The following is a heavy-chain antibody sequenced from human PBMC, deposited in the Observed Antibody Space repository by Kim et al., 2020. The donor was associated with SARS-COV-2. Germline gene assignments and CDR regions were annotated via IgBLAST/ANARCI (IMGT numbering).Heavy chain of an antibody. V-gene: IGHV4-34*01. CDR2: INHSGST. CDR1: GGSFSGYY. D-gene: IGHD6-13*01. CDR3: ARKPFIAAAGTNYFQH. J-gene: IGHJ1*01. Sequence: SETLSLTCAVYGGSFSGYYWSWIRQPPGKGLEWIGEINHSGSTNYNPSLKSRVTISVDTSKNQFSLKLSSVTAADTAVYYCARKPFIAAAGTNYFQHWGQGTLVTVSS.